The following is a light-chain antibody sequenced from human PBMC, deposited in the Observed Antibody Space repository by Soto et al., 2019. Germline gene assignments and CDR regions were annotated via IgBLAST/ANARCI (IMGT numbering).Light chain of an antibody. CDR2: AAS. Sequence: DIQMTQSPSSLSASVGDRVTITCRASQSISSYLNWYKQKPGKAPKLLIYAASSLQSGGPSRFSGSGSGTDFTLTISSLQPEDFATYYCQQSYSTPLTFGGGTKVDIK. CDR3: QQSYSTPLT. J-gene: IGKJ4*01. V-gene: IGKV1-39*01. CDR1: QSISSY.